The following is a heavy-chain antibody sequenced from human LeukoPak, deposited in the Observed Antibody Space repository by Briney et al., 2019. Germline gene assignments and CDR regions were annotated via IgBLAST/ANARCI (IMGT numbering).Heavy chain of an antibody. V-gene: IGHV3-11*06. CDR3: PRSGIGATEIDY. J-gene: IGHJ4*02. CDR1: GFTFSDYF. CDR2: INGRGNYV. Sequence: PGGSLRLSCAASGFTFSDYFMSWVRQAPGKGLEWLSYINGRGNYVDYAESLKGRITISRDNAQNSLYLQMNSLRAEDTAVYYCPRSGIGATEIDYWGQGTLVTVSS. D-gene: IGHD6-13*01.